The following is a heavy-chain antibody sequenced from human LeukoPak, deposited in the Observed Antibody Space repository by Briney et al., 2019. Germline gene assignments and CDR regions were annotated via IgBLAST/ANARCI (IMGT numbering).Heavy chain of an antibody. CDR3: AKGQYYYDTQGFDY. CDR1: GFTFSSYA. J-gene: IGHJ4*02. Sequence: LPGGSLRLSCAASGFTFSSYAMSWVRQAPGKGLEWVSAISGSGGSTYYADSVKGRFTISRDNSKNTLYLQMNSLRAEDTAVYYCAKGQYYYDTQGFDYWGQGTLVTVSS. CDR2: ISGSGGST. V-gene: IGHV3-23*01. D-gene: IGHD3-22*01.